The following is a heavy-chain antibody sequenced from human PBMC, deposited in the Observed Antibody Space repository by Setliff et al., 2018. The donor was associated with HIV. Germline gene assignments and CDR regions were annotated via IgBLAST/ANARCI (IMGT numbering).Heavy chain of an antibody. CDR1: GYTFTSYD. CDR2: MNPNSGNT. V-gene: IGHV1-8*02. CDR3: ARGPYSGYSAYDVGRFVS. Sequence: ASVKVSCKASGYTFTSYDINWVRQATGQGLEWMGWMNPNSGNTGYAQKFQGRVTMTRNTSISTAYMELSSLRSEDTAVYYCARGPYSGYSAYDVGRFVSWGQGTLVTVSS. D-gene: IGHD5-12*01. J-gene: IGHJ4*02.